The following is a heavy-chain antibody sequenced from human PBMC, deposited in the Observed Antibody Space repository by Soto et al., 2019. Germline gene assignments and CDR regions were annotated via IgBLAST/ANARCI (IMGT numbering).Heavy chain of an antibody. CDR1: GFTFSSYW. V-gene: IGHV3-7*03. Sequence: EVQLVESGGGLVQPGGSLRLSCAASGFTFSSYWMSWVRQAPGKGLEWVANIKQDGSEKYYVDSVKGRFTISRDNAKNSLYLQMNSLRAEDTAVYYCARVNSGDGYNYAFDIWGQGTMVTVSS. CDR3: ARVNSGDGYNYAFDI. D-gene: IGHD5-12*01. CDR2: IKQDGSEK. J-gene: IGHJ3*02.